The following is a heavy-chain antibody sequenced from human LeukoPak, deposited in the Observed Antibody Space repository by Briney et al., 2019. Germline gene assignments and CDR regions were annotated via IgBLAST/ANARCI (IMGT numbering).Heavy chain of an antibody. V-gene: IGHV3-74*01. CDR1: GFTFSRYW. D-gene: IGHD3-22*01. CDR2: INSDGSTT. Sequence: PGGSLRLSCAASGFTFSRYWMHWVRQAPGKGLVWVSRINSDGSTTSYADSVKGGFTISRDNAKNTLYLQMNSLRAEDTAVYYCATGNYYDSRGYYTFGHWGQGTLVTVSS. J-gene: IGHJ1*01. CDR3: ATGNYYDSRGYYTFGH.